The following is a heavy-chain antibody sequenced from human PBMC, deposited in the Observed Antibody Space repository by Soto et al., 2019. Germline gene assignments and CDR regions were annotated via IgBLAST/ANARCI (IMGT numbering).Heavy chain of an antibody. CDR1: GFPFSSYW. Sequence: EVQLVESGGGSVQPGESLRLSCAASGFPFSSYWIHWVRQAPGKGLVWVSRIKYDGTITNYADSLKGRLTISRDNAENTVYLQMNSLRVADTAVYYCVRGAKVGYYVDVWGKGTTVTVSS. V-gene: IGHV3-74*01. D-gene: IGHD2-8*02. CDR3: VRGAKVGYYVDV. CDR2: IKYDGTIT. J-gene: IGHJ6*03.